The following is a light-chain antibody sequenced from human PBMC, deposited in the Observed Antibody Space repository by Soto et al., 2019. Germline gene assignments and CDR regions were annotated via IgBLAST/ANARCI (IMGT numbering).Light chain of an antibody. CDR1: QSVGDNY. CDR3: QQYGSSPYT. Sequence: EIVLTQSPGTLSLSPGERATLSCRASQSVGDNYLAWYQQKPGQAPRLLIYGASSRATGITDRFTGSGSGTDVTLTISDLEPEDFAVYYCQQYGSSPYTFGQGTKLEIK. CDR2: GAS. V-gene: IGKV3-20*01. J-gene: IGKJ2*01.